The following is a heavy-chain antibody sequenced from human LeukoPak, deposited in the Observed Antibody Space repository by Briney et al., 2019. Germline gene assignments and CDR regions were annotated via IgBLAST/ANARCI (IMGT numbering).Heavy chain of an antibody. CDR2: IIPILGIA. V-gene: IGHV1-69*04. J-gene: IGHJ6*02. Sequence: GASVKFSCKASGGTFSSYAISWVRQAPGQGLEWMGRIIPILGIANYAQKFQGRVTITADTSTDTAYMELSSLRSEDTAVYYCATAGSQQLAPLYYYYYGMDVWGQGTTVTVSS. CDR1: GGTFSSYA. CDR3: ATAGSQQLAPLYYYYYGMDV. D-gene: IGHD6-13*01.